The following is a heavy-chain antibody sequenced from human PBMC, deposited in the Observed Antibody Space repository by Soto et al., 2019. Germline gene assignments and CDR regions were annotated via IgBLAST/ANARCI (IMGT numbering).Heavy chain of an antibody. CDR1: GFTFSSYA. V-gene: IGHV3-23*01. D-gene: IGHD6-13*01. CDR3: AKVEAAAGSKY. J-gene: IGHJ4*02. Sequence: EVQLLESGGGLVQPGGSLRLSCAASGFTFSSYAMSWVRQAPGKGLEWVSGISGSGGSTYYADSVKGRFTISRDNTKNTLYLQMNSLRAEDTAVYYCAKVEAAAGSKYWGQGTLVTVSS. CDR2: ISGSGGST.